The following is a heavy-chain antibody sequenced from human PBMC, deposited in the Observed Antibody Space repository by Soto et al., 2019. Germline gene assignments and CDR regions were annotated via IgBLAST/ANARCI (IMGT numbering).Heavy chain of an antibody. V-gene: IGHV1-69*13. J-gene: IGHJ5*02. CDR1: GVTFSSYA. Sequence: GASVKVSCKASGVTFSSYAISWVRQAPGQGLEWMGGIIPIFGTANYAQKFQGRVTITADESTSTAYMELSSLRSEDTAVYYCASGPWARSGYFNWFDPWGQGTLVTVSS. CDR2: IIPIFGTA. CDR3: ASGPWARSGYFNWFDP. D-gene: IGHD3-3*01.